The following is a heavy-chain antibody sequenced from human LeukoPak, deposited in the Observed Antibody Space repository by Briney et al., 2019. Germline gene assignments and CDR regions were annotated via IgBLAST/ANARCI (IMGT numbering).Heavy chain of an antibody. Sequence: SETLSLTCAVSGYSISSGYYWGWIRQPPGKGLEWIGNIYYSGSTYYNPSLKSRLTISVDTSKNQFSLKLSSVTAADTAVYYCARGPIYWYFDLWGRGTLVTVSS. J-gene: IGHJ2*01. V-gene: IGHV4-38-2*01. CDR3: ARGPIYWYFDL. CDR1: GYSISSGYY. CDR2: IYYSGST.